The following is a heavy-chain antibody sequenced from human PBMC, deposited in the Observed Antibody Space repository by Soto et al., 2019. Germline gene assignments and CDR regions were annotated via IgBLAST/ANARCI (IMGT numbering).Heavy chain of an antibody. D-gene: IGHD6-13*01. Sequence: ASVKVSCKASGYTFTGYYMHWVRQAPGQGLEWMGWISPNSGGTFAAQKFQGRVTMTRDTSVNMAYMELTSLKSDDTAVYYCARQRKGAAAGPVDAFDIWGQGTMVTVSS. CDR3: ARQRKGAAAGPVDAFDI. J-gene: IGHJ3*02. V-gene: IGHV1-2*02. CDR2: ISPNSGGT. CDR1: GYTFTGYY.